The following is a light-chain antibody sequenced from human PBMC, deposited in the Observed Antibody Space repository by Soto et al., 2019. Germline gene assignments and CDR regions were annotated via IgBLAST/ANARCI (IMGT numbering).Light chain of an antibody. CDR2: AVS. CDR3: ISNTDRQSYL. Sequence: QSVLTQPASVSGSPGQSITISCSGTSSDIGSYNHVAWYQQFPGKSPKLMIYAVSDRPSGVSDRFSGSKSGITASLTISGLQTEDEPDYYCISNTDRQSYLYGTGTKVTVL. CDR1: SSDIGSYNH. V-gene: IGLV2-14*03. J-gene: IGLJ1*01.